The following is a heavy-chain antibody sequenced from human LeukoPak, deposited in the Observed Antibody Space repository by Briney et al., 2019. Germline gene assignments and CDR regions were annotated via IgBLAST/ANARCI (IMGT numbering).Heavy chain of an antibody. CDR2: IKQDGSEK. CDR3: AKPITISGGSDAFDI. CDR1: GFTFNSYW. D-gene: IGHD3-3*01. V-gene: IGHV3-7*01. J-gene: IGHJ3*02. Sequence: PGGSLRLSCVASGFTFNSYWMNWVRQAPGKGLEWVANIKQDGSEKYYVDSVKGRFTISRDNAKNSLYLQMNSLRAEDTAMYYCAKPITISGGSDAFDIWGQGTMVTVSS.